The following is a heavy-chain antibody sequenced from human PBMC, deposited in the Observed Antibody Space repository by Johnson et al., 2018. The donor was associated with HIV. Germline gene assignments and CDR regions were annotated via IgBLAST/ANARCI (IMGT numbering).Heavy chain of an antibody. CDR1: GFTFSSYA. D-gene: IGHD3-16*01. CDR2: ISYDGSNK. CDR3: AKVMTASSVNSFGGVIDASDI. V-gene: IGHV3-30-3*01. Sequence: QVQLVESGGGVVQPGRSLRLSCAASGFTFSSYALHWVRQAPGKGLQWVAVISYDGSNKYYADSVKGRFTISRANSQNTFHLQMNSLRAADTAVYYCAKVMTASSVNSFGGVIDASDIWGQGTMVTVS. J-gene: IGHJ3*02.